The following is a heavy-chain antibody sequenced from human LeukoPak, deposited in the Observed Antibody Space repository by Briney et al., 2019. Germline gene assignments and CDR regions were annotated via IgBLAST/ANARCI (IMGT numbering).Heavy chain of an antibody. J-gene: IGHJ6*02. Sequence: GGSLRLPCAASGFTFSTCTMTWVRRAPGKGLEWVSSISGTSGYIYYADSVKGRFTISRDNAKNSLYLQMNSLRAEDTAVYYCARDGDSSEYYYYGMDVWGQGTTVTVSS. D-gene: IGHD2-21*02. CDR1: GFTFSTCT. CDR2: ISGTSGYI. V-gene: IGHV3-21*01. CDR3: ARDGDSSEYYYYGMDV.